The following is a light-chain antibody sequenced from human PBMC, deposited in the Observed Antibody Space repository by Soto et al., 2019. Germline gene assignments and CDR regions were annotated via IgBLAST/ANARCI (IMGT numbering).Light chain of an antibody. J-gene: IGKJ1*01. Sequence: IMLTQSAGTLSLSPGERATLSCRASQSVSSSYLAWYQQKPGQAPRLLIYGASSRATGIPDRFSGSGSGTDFTLTISRLEPEDFAVYYCQQYGSSPRTFGQRTKVDIK. V-gene: IGKV3-20*01. CDR2: GAS. CDR1: QSVSSSY. CDR3: QQYGSSPRT.